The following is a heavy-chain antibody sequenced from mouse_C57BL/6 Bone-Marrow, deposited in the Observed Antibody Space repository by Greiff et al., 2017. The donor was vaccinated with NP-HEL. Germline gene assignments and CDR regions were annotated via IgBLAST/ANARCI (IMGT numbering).Heavy chain of an antibody. V-gene: IGHV14-4*01. CDR1: GFNIKDDY. CDR3: TPYYYGSSYYAMDY. CDR2: IDPENGDP. J-gene: IGHJ4*01. Sequence: VQLQQSGAELVRPGASVKLSCTASGFNIKDDYMHWVKQRPDQGLEWIGWIDPENGDPEYASKFQGKATIPADTSSNTAYLQLSSLTSEDTAVYYCTPYYYGSSYYAMDYWGQGTSVTVSS. D-gene: IGHD1-1*01.